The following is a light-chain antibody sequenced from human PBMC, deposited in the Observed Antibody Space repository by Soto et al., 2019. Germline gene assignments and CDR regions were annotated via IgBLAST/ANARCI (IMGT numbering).Light chain of an antibody. V-gene: IGKV1-5*01. Sequence: DIQMTQSPSTLSGSVGDRFTITCRASQTISSWLAWYQQKPGKAPKLLIFGASSLQSGVPSRFSGSGSGTEFTLTISSLQPEDFATYYCQQSYSTPITFGQGTRLEIK. J-gene: IGKJ5*01. CDR1: QTISSW. CDR3: QQSYSTPIT. CDR2: GAS.